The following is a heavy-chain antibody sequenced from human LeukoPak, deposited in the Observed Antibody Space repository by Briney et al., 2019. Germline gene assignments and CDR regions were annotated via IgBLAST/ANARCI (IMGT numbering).Heavy chain of an antibody. CDR2: ISGSGGST. D-gene: IGHD2-15*01. Sequence: GGSLRLSCAASGFTFSSYWMYWVRQGPGKGLVWVSAISGSGGSTYYADSVKGRFTISRDNSKNTLYLQMNSLRAEDTAVYYCAKEVVVVVAATRSEYFQHWGQGTLVTVSS. V-gene: IGHV3-23*01. CDR3: AKEVVVVVAATRSEYFQH. J-gene: IGHJ1*01. CDR1: GFTFSSYW.